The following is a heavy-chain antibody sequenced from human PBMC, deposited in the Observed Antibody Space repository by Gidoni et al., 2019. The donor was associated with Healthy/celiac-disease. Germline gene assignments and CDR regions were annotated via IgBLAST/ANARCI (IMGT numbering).Heavy chain of an antibody. V-gene: IGHV3-48*03. CDR1: GFTFSSYE. D-gene: IGHD1-26*01. CDR3: ARGRGSYLGGY. Sequence: EVQLVESGVGLVQPGGSLRLSCAASGFTFSSYEMNWVRQAPGKGLEWVSYISSSGMTIYYADSVKGRFTISRDNAKNSLYLQMNSLRAEDTAVYYCARGRGSYLGGYWGQGTLVTVSS. J-gene: IGHJ4*02. CDR2: ISSSGMTI.